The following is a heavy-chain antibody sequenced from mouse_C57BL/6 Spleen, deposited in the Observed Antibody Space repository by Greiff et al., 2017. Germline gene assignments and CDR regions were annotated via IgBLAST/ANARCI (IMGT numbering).Heavy chain of an antibody. CDR3: ARQGLGRAYFDY. V-gene: IGHV1-80*01. CDR1: GYAFSSYW. Sequence: QVQLQQSGAELVKPGASVKISCKASGYAFSSYWMNWVKQRPGKGLEWIGQIYPGAGDTNYNGKFKGKAPLTADKSSSTAYMQLSSLTSEDSAVYFCARQGLGRAYFDYWGQGTTLTVSS. J-gene: IGHJ2*01. CDR2: IYPGAGDT. D-gene: IGHD4-1*01.